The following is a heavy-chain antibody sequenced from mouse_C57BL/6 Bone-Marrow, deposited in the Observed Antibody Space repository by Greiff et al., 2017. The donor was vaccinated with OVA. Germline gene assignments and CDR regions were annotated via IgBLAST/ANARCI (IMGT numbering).Heavy chain of an antibody. J-gene: IGHJ2*01. CDR3: ARIHYGSSNYFDY. CDR2: IWTGGGT. Sequence: VMLVESGPGLVAPSQSLSITCTVSGFSLTSYAISWVRQPPGKGLEWLGVIWTGGGTNYNSALKSRLSISKDNSKSQVFLKMNSLQTDDTARYYCARIHYGSSNYFDYWGQGTTLTVSS. V-gene: IGHV2-9-1*01. D-gene: IGHD1-1*01. CDR1: GFSLTSYA.